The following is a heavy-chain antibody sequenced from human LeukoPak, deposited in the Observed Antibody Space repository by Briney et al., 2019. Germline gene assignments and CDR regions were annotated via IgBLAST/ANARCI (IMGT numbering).Heavy chain of an antibody. J-gene: IGHJ5*02. D-gene: IGHD3-22*01. CDR2: INTSGST. Sequence: PSETLSLTCTVSGGSISNYYWSWIRQPAGKGLEWIGRINTSGSTNYNPSLRSRVTISVDTSKNQFSLRLSSVTAADTAVYYCAREEYYYDSSGYSTWFEPWGQGTLVTVSS. CDR3: AREEYYYDSSGYSTWFEP. V-gene: IGHV4-4*07. CDR1: GGSISNYY.